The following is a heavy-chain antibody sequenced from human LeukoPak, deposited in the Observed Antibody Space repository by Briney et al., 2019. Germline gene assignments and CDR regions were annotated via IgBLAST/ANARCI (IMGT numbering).Heavy chain of an antibody. CDR3: ATSYSYVISDYFDY. CDR1: EFTFSDYY. CDR2: ISSSGSTK. V-gene: IGHV3-11*01. D-gene: IGHD5-18*01. J-gene: IGHJ4*02. Sequence: PGGSLRLSCAASEFTFSDYYMSWIRQAPGKGLEWVSYISSSGSTKHYADSVKGRFTISRDNAKNSLYLQMNSLRAEDTAVYYCATSYSYVISDYFDYWGQGTLVTVSS.